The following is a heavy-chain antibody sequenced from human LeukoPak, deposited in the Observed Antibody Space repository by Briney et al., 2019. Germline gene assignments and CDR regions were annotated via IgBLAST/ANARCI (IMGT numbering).Heavy chain of an antibody. Sequence: GGSLRLSCAASGFIFSNYEMNWVRQAPGKGREGVSYINSVGATIYYADSVKGRFTISRDNAKISLYLQMNSLRAADTADYYCVRVVRSSGGIYPFSAFWGQGTLVTVSS. D-gene: IGHD2/OR15-2a*01. J-gene: IGHJ4*02. V-gene: IGHV3-48*03. CDR1: GFIFSNYE. CDR3: VRVVRSSGGIYPFSAF. CDR2: INSVGATI.